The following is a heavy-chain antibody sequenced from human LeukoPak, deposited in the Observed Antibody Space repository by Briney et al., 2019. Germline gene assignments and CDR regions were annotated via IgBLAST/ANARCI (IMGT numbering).Heavy chain of an antibody. CDR3: ARDGYCSSTSCRGGGYYYYGMDV. V-gene: IGHV1-69*13. J-gene: IGHJ6*02. CDR1: GGTFSSYA. Sequence: ASVKVSCKASGGTFSSYAISWVRQAPGQGLEWMGGIIPIFGTANYAQKFQGRVTITADESTSTAYMELSSLRSEDTAVYYCARDGYCSSTSCRGGGYYYYGMDVWGQGTTVTVSS. CDR2: IIPIFGTA. D-gene: IGHD2-2*01.